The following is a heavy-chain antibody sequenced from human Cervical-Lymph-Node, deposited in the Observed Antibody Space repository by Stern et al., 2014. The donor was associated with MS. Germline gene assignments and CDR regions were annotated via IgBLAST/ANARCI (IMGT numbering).Heavy chain of an antibody. V-gene: IGHV4-39*01. D-gene: IGHD3-22*01. CDR3: GRWAYSSGWYNWFDP. CDR1: GGSISSSSYY. Sequence: QVQLQESGPGLVKPSETLSLTCTVSGGSISSSSYYWGWIRQPPGKGLEWIGSIYYSGSTYYNPSLKSRVTISVDTSTNQFSRKLSSVTAADTAVYYCGRWAYSSGWYNWFDPWGQGTLVTVSS. CDR2: IYYSGST. J-gene: IGHJ5*02.